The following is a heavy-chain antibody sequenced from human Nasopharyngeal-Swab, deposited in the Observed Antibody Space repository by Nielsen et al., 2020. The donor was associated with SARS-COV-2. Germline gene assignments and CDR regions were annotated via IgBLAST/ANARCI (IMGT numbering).Heavy chain of an antibody. Sequence: SAPLSLTCTVSGGSISSGGYYWSWIRQHPGKGLEWIGYIYYSGSTYYNPSLKSRVTISVDTSKNQFSLKLSSVTAADTAVYYCARVLAAAGTWWFDPWGQGTLVTVSS. V-gene: IGHV4-31*03. CDR3: ARVLAAAGTWWFDP. CDR2: IYYSGST. J-gene: IGHJ5*02. D-gene: IGHD6-13*01. CDR1: GGSISSGGYY.